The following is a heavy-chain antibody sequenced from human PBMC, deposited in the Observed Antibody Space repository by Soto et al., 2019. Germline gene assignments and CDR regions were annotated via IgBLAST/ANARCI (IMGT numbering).Heavy chain of an antibody. CDR2: IYYSGST. CDR1: GGSISSGDYY. J-gene: IGHJ4*02. Sequence: SETLSLTCTVSGGSISSGDYYWSWIRQPPGKGLEWIGNIYYSGSTYYNPSLKNRVTISIDTSKNQFSLKLSSVTAADTAVYYCASRKSSPYFDYWGQGTLVTVSS. CDR3: ASRKSSPYFDY. D-gene: IGHD3-10*01. V-gene: IGHV4-30-4*01.